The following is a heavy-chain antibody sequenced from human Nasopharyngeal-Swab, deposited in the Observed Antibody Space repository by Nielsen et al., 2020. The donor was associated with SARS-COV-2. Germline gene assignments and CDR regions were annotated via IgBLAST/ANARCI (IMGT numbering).Heavy chain of an antibody. Sequence: GVLKISCTASGFTFDDYAMHWVRQAPGKGLEWVSLINGDGNSPYYGDSVKGRFTISRDNSKNSLYLQMNSLRTEDTALYYCAKDMAEVGATDYWGQGTLVTVSS. CDR3: AKDMAEVGATDY. CDR1: GFTFDDYA. V-gene: IGHV3-43*02. CDR2: INGDGNSP. D-gene: IGHD1-26*01. J-gene: IGHJ4*02.